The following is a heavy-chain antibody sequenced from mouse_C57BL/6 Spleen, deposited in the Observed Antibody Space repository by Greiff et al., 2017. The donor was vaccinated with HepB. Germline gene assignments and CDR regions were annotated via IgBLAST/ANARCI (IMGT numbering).Heavy chain of an antibody. D-gene: IGHD2-5*01. CDR1: GFSLTSYG. J-gene: IGHJ4*01. V-gene: IGHV2-6-1*01. CDR2: IWSDGST. CDR3: ARHSKDYYAMDY. Sequence: QVQLKESGPGLVAPSQSLSITCTVSGFSLTSYGVHWVRQPPGKGLEWLVVIWSDGSTTYNSALKSRLSISNDNSKSQVFLKMNSLQTDDTAMYYCARHSKDYYAMDYWGQGTSVTVSS.